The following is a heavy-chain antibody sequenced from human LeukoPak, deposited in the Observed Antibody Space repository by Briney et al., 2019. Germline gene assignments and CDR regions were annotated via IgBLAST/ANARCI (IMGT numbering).Heavy chain of an antibody. Sequence: PGGSLRLSCAASGFTFSSYAMSWVRQAPGKGLEWVSAISGSGDSTYYADSVKGRFTISRDNSKNTLYLQMNSLRAEDTAVYYCAKGVYSSSWYGAFDIWGQGTMVTVSS. J-gene: IGHJ3*02. CDR3: AKGVYSSSWYGAFDI. CDR2: ISGSGDST. D-gene: IGHD6-13*01. V-gene: IGHV3-23*01. CDR1: GFTFSSYA.